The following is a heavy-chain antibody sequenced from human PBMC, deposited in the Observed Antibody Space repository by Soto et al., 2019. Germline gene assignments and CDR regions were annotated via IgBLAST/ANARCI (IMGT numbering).Heavy chain of an antibody. CDR3: ARDRTYDQANDY. V-gene: IGHV3-74*01. D-gene: IGHD3-3*01. CDR1: GFTFSSYW. CDR2: INSDGSST. Sequence: EVQLVESGGGLVQPGVSLRLSCAASGFTFSSYWMHWVRQAPGKGLVWVSRINSDGSSTSYADSVKGRLTISRDNAKNKLYLQMNSLRAEDTAVYYCARDRTYDQANDYWGQGTLVTVSS. J-gene: IGHJ4*02.